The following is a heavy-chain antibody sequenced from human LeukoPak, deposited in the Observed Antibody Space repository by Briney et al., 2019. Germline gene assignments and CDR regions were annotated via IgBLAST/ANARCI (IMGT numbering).Heavy chain of an antibody. D-gene: IGHD3-10*01. Sequence: GGSLRLSCSASGFTFSSYAMHWVRQAPGKGLEYVSAISTNGGSTNYADSVKGRFTISRDNSKNTPYLQMSSLRAEDTAVYYCVKDRRGYYGSGSYGDYWGQGTLVTVSS. V-gene: IGHV3-64D*06. CDR3: VKDRRGYYGSGSYGDY. CDR1: GFTFSSYA. J-gene: IGHJ4*02. CDR2: ISTNGGST.